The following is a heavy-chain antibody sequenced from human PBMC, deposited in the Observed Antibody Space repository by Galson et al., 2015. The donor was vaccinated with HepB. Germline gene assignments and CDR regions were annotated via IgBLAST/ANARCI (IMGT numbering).Heavy chain of an antibody. CDR2: IKQDGSEK. D-gene: IGHD2-2*02. V-gene: IGHV3-7*03. CDR1: AFTFSSYW. Sequence: SLRLSCAASAFTFSSYWMSWVRQAPGKGLEWVANIKQDGSEKYYVDSVKGRFTISRDNAKNSLYLQMNSLRAEDTAVYYCARVDIVVVPAAIRYHYYGMDVWGQGTTVTVSS. J-gene: IGHJ6*02. CDR3: ARVDIVVVPAAIRYHYYGMDV.